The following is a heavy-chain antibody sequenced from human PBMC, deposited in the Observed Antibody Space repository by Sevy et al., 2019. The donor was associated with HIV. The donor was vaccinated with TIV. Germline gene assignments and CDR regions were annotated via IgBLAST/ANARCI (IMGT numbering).Heavy chain of an antibody. V-gene: IGHV5-51*01. CDR1: GYSFTDHW. D-gene: IGHD1-26*01. Sequence: GESLKISCKGSGYSFTDHWIAWVRQMPGKGLEWVRIIYRGDSDTRYSQSFQGQVTISADKSISTAYLQWSSLKGSDTAMFYCARWRWGIGLADLDYWGQGTLVTVSS. CDR3: ARWRWGIGLADLDY. CDR2: IYRGDSDT. J-gene: IGHJ4*02.